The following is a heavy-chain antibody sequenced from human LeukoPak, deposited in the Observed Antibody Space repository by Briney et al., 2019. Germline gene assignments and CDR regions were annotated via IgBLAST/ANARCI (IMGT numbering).Heavy chain of an antibody. J-gene: IGHJ4*02. D-gene: IGHD2-2*01. CDR2: IFYSGST. CDR3: ARVDCISTSCPADY. V-gene: IGHV4-59*01. Sequence: SETLSLTCTVSGGSITSYYWNWIRQPPGKGLEWIGFIFYSGSTNYNPSLKSRVTISVDTSRNQFSLKLSSVTAADTAIYYCARVDCISTSCPADYWGQGTLVTVSS. CDR1: GGSITSYY.